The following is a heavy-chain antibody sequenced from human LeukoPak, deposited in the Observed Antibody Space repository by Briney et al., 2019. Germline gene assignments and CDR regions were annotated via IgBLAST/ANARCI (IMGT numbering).Heavy chain of an antibody. Sequence: SETLSLTCAVYGGSFSGYYWSWIRQPPGKGLEWIGYIYYSGSTNYNPSLKSRVTISVDTSKNQFSLKLSSVTAADTAVYYCARLYYSSSWYRFDPWGQGTLVTVSS. CDR3: ARLYYSSSWYRFDP. CDR1: GGSFSGYY. CDR2: IYYSGST. V-gene: IGHV4-59*08. D-gene: IGHD6-13*01. J-gene: IGHJ5*02.